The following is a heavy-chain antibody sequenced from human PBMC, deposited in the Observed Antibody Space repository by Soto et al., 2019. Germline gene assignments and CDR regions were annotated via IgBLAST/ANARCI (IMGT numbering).Heavy chain of an antibody. CDR2: IYYSGST. V-gene: IGHV4-31*11. Sequence: PSETLSLTCAVSGGSISSGGYYWSWIRQHPGKGLEWIGYIYYSGSTYYNPSLKSRVTISVDTSKNQFSLKLSSVTAADTAVYYCARVGRIVATEYYFDYWGQGTLVTVS. J-gene: IGHJ4*02. CDR1: GGSISSGGYY. CDR3: ARVGRIVATEYYFDY. D-gene: IGHD5-12*01.